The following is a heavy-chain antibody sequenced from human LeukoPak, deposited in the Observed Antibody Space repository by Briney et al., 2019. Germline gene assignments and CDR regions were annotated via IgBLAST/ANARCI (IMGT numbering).Heavy chain of an antibody. V-gene: IGHV3-53*01. D-gene: IGHD6-19*01. J-gene: IGHJ4*02. CDR3: AREAVAGRYCDY. Sequence: GGSLRLSCAASGFTVSSNYMSWVRQAPGKGLEWVSVIYTGGNSYYTDSVKCRFTISRDNSKNTLYLQMNSLRAEDTAVYYCAREAVAGRYCDYWGQGTLVTVSS. CDR1: GFTVSSNY. CDR2: IYTGGNS.